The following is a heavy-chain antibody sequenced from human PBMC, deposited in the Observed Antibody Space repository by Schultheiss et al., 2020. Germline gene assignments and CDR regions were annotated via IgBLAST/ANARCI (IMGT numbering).Heavy chain of an antibody. J-gene: IGHJ6*02. V-gene: IGHV3-30*04. CDR1: GFTFSSYA. CDR3: AKEYCSSTSCYRNDYYGMDV. Sequence: GGSLRLSCAASGFTFSSYAMHWVRQAPGKGLEWVAVISYDGRNKYYADSEKGRFTISRDNSKNTLFLQMNSLRAEDTAVYYCAKEYCSSTSCYRNDYYGMDVWGQGTTVTGSS. CDR2: ISYDGRNK. D-gene: IGHD2-2*01.